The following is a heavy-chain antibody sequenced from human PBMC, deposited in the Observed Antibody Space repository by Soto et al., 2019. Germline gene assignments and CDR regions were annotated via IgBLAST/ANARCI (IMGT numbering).Heavy chain of an antibody. Sequence: GGSLRLSCEASGFTLRNYAMTRVRQAPGKGLEWVSLISANDVGTYYAESVKTRFTISTDQSRNTVYLQMDSLRADDTAIYYCAKAKNDYNWHNRPSFHYWGPGTFLTVST. CDR2: ISANDVGT. V-gene: IGHV3-23*01. D-gene: IGHD1-20*01. CDR3: AKAKNDYNWHNRPSFHY. CDR1: GFTLRNYA. J-gene: IGHJ4*02.